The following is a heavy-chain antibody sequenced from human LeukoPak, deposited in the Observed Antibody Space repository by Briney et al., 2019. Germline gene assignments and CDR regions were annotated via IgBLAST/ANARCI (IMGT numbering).Heavy chain of an antibody. V-gene: IGHV1-18*01. J-gene: IGHJ4*02. Sequence: ASVKASCKASGYTFTSYGISWVQQAPGQGLEWMGWISAYNGNTNYAQKLQGRVTMTTDTSTSTAYMELRSLRSDDTAVYYCARTAVVIPTGDFDYWGQGTLVTVSS. D-gene: IGHD3-22*01. CDR1: GYTFTSYG. CDR3: ARTAVVIPTGDFDY. CDR2: ISAYNGNT.